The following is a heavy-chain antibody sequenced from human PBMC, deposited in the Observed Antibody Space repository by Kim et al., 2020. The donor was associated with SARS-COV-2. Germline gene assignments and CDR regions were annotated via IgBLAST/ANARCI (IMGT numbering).Heavy chain of an antibody. Sequence: DSMNGRFTISRDNPKETLYLQMNSLCAEDTAVYYCAKGHDVGAYFYLDFGGQGTQVTVSS. V-gene: IGHV3-23*01. CDR3: AKGHDVGAYFYLDF. D-gene: IGHD3-16*01. J-gene: IGHJ4*02.